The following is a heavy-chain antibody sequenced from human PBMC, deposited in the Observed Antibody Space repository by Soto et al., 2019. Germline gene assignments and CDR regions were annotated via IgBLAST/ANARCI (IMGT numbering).Heavy chain of an antibody. CDR1: GFTFNTYP. CDR3: AKGVLSFHYGMEV. V-gene: IGHV3-23*01. CDR2: ISSTAGRTS. Sequence: GSLRLSCSTSGFTFNTYPMTWVRQAPGKGLEWVSSISSTAGRTSSYADSVKGRFAISRDFSDNTVYLQMNNLRVDDTAVYFCAKGVLSFHYGMEVWGQGTTVTVSS. J-gene: IGHJ6*02. D-gene: IGHD3-10*01.